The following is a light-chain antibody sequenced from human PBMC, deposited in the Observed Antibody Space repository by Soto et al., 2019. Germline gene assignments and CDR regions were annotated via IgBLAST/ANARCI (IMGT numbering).Light chain of an antibody. CDR3: GTWDSSLTAVV. J-gene: IGLJ2*01. Sequence: VLTQPPSMSAAPGQKVTISCSGSSSNIGKTYVSWYQQFPGTAPKLLIYDNNKRPSGIPDRFSGSKSGTSATLGITGLQTGDEADYYCGTWDSSLTAVVFGGGTKVTVL. CDR2: DNN. CDR1: SSNIGKTY. V-gene: IGLV1-51*01.